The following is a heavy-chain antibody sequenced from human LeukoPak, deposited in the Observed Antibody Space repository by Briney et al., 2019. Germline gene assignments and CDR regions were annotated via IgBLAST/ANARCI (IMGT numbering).Heavy chain of an antibody. CDR1: GYTFNRHG. V-gene: IGHV1-18*01. CDR3: ARDGVGLWTSLKLYFYFYYMDV. D-gene: IGHD3/OR15-3a*01. J-gene: IGHJ6*03. CDR2: ISAYNGNT. Sequence: GASVKVSCKASGYTFNRHGISWVRQAPGQGREWMGWISAYNGNTNYPQKLQGRVTLTTDTSTSTAYMELRSLRSDDTAVYYCARDGVGLWTSLKLYFYFYYMDVWGKGTTVTVSS.